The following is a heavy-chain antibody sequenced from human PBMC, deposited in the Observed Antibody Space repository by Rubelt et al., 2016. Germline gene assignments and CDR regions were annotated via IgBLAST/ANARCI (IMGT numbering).Heavy chain of an antibody. CDR2: IRYDGSNK. V-gene: IGHV3-30*02. J-gene: IGHJ6*02. D-gene: IGHD6-13*01. CDR3: ARDSPWYSSSWGYYGMDV. Sequence: EGVAFIRYDGSNKYYADSVKGRFTISRDNSKNTLYLQMNSLRAEDTAVYYCARDSPWYSSSWGYYGMDVWGQGTTVTVSS.